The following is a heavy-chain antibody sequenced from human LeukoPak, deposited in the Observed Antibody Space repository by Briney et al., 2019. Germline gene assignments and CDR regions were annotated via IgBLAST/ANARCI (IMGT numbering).Heavy chain of an antibody. V-gene: IGHV4-34*01. CDR3: ARSRGNAYADY. J-gene: IGHJ4*02. Sequence: PSETLSLTCAVYGGSFSGYYWSWIRQPPGEGLEWIGEINHSGSTNYNPSLKSRVTISVDTSKNQFSLTLSSLTAADTAVYYCARSRGNAYADYWGQGTLVTASS. CDR1: GGSFSGYY. D-gene: IGHD3-16*01. CDR2: INHSGST.